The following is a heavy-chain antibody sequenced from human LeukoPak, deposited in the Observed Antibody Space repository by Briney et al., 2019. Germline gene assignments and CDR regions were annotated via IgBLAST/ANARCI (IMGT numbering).Heavy chain of an antibody. J-gene: IGHJ4*02. Sequence: SETLSLTCAVYGGSFSGYYWSWIRHPPGKGLEWIGEINHSGSTNYNPSLKSRVTISVDTSKNQFSLKLSSVTAADTAVYYCARGGPYYYGSGSYYTPFDYWGQGTLVTVSS. CDR2: INHSGST. CDR3: ARGGPYYYGSGSYYTPFDY. CDR1: GGSFSGYY. D-gene: IGHD3-10*01. V-gene: IGHV4-34*01.